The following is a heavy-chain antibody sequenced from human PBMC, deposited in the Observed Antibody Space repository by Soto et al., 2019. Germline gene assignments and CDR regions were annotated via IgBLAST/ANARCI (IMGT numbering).Heavy chain of an antibody. V-gene: IGHV1-18*01. J-gene: IGHJ6*02. Sequence: ASVKVSCKASGYSFNSYGSSWVRQAPGQGLEWMGWMSAFNGDTNYGQKVQGRVALTTDTSTNTAYMELRSLTSDDTAVYYCARARIAARTYYEMDFWGQGTAVTVSS. CDR3: ARARIAARTYYEMDF. CDR1: GYSFNSYG. D-gene: IGHD6-6*01. CDR2: MSAFNGDT.